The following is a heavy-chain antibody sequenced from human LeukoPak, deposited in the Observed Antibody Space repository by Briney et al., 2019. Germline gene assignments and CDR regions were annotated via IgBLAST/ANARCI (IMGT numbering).Heavy chain of an antibody. V-gene: IGHV4-34*01. Sequence: SETLSLTCAVYDGSFRGYYWTWIRQPPGKGLEWIGEINHSGSTDYNPSLKSRVTISLDTSKKYFSLHLTSVTAADTAVYYCARGRSRVPAASWGQGTLVTVSS. CDR3: ARGRSRVPAAS. CDR1: DGSFRGYY. D-gene: IGHD2-2*01. J-gene: IGHJ5*02. CDR2: INHSGST.